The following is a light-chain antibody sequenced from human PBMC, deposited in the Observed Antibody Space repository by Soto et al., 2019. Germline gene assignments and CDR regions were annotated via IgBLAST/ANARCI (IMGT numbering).Light chain of an antibody. CDR3: RHYNSYLVT. J-gene: IGKJ1*01. CDR1: QSISTW. CDR2: MAS. V-gene: IGKV1-5*03. Sequence: DIQMAQSPSTLSASVGDRVTITCRASQSISTWLAWYQHKPGRAPKLLIYMASTLESVVPSRFSGSGSGTEFTLTISSLQPDDFATYSCRHYNSYLVTFGQGTRVEIK.